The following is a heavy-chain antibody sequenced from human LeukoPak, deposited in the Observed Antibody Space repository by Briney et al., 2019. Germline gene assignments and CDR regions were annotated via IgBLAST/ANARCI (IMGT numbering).Heavy chain of an antibody. Sequence: RESLKISCKGSGYSFTSYWIGWVRQMPGKGLEWMGIIYPGDSDTRYSPSFQGQVTISADKSISTAYLQWSSLKASDTAMYYCARSDDYGDHGQRKAIDIWGQGTMVTVSS. D-gene: IGHD4-17*01. CDR1: GYSFTSYW. CDR2: IYPGDSDT. J-gene: IGHJ3*02. V-gene: IGHV5-51*01. CDR3: ARSDDYGDHGQRKAIDI.